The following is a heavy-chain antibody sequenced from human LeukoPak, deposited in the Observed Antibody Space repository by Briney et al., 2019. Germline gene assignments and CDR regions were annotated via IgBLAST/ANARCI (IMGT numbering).Heavy chain of an antibody. CDR2: IYPGDSDT. J-gene: IGHJ5*02. CDR3: AIQCCRGASPGFDP. Sequence: GESLKISCKGSGYSFTDYWIAWVRQMPGKGLEWMGSIYPGDSDTRYSPSFQGQVTFSADKSISTAYLQWSSLRASDTAIYYCAIQCCRGASPGFDPWGQGTLVTVSS. D-gene: IGHD3-10*01. V-gene: IGHV5-51*01. CDR1: GYSFTDYW.